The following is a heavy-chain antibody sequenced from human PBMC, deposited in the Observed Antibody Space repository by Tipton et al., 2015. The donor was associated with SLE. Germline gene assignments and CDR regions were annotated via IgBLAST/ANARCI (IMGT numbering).Heavy chain of an antibody. CDR2: IYYSGCT. Sequence: TLSLTCTVSGGSISNYYWSWIRQPPGKGLYWIGYIYYSGCTNYNPSLKSRVTISVDTSKNQFSLKLSSVTAADTALYYCARTATSGAVGWYFDLWGRGTLVTVSS. J-gene: IGHJ2*01. D-gene: IGHD1-1*01. V-gene: IGHV4-59*07. CDR3: ARTATSGAVGWYFDL. CDR1: GGSISNYY.